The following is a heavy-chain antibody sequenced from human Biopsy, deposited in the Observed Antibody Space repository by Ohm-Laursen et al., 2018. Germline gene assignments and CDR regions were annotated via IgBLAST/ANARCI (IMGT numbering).Heavy chain of an antibody. D-gene: IGHD4-11*01. CDR3: ARDSGILNYGNFKYYHYYGMDV. CDR1: GGSVTKYC. Sequence: SETLSLTCTVSGGSVTKYCWSWIRQPPDKGLEWIGHIYYSVMTNYNPSLQSRVSISVDTSRNQVSLTLSSVTAADTAVYYCARDSGILNYGNFKYYHYYGMDVWGQGTKVTVSS. J-gene: IGHJ6*02. V-gene: IGHV4-59*02. CDR2: IYYSVMT.